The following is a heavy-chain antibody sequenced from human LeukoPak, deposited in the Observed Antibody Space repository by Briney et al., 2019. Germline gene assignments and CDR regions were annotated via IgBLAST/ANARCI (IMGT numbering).Heavy chain of an antibody. CDR3: ARQISDYYDYDMDV. Sequence: SETLSLTCTVSGGSISSSNYYWGWVRQPPGKGLEWLVTIYYSGTTYDNPSLESRVTIFQDASRNQFSLMLTSVTATDTAVYYCARQISDYYDYDMDVWGKGTTVTVSS. CDR1: GGSISSSNYY. V-gene: IGHV4-39*01. CDR2: IYYSGTT. D-gene: IGHD3-10*01. J-gene: IGHJ6*03.